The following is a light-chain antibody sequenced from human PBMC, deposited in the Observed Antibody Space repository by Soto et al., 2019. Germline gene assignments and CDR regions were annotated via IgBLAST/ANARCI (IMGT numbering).Light chain of an antibody. V-gene: IGKV3-20*01. J-gene: IGKJ1*01. CDR2: DAS. Sequence: EIVLTQSPGTLSLSPGERATLSCRASQSVSRYLAWYQQKPGQAPKLLIYDASYMATGIPARFSGSGSGTDFTLTISRLEPEDFAVYYCQQYGSSGTFGQGTKVDIK. CDR3: QQYGSSGT. CDR1: QSVSRY.